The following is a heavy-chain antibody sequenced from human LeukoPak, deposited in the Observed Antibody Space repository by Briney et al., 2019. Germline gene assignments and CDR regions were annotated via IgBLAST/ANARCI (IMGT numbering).Heavy chain of an antibody. Sequence: GGSVRLSCAASGFTFSSYALYWVRQAPGKGLEWVCYISSSATTIYYADSVKSRFTISRDNGKNSLYLQMNSLRAEDTAVYYCARGIPLDCWGQGTLVTVSS. CDR1: GFTFSSYA. CDR3: ARGIPLDC. V-gene: IGHV3-48*03. CDR2: ISSSATTI. J-gene: IGHJ4*02.